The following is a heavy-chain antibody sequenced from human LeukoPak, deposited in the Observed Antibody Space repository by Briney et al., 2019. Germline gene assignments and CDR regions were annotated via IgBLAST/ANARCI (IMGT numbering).Heavy chain of an antibody. J-gene: IGHJ4*02. Sequence: ASVKVSCKASEYTFTINYIHWVRQAPGQGLEWMGMIYPRDGSTSYAQKFQGRVTVTRDTSTSTVHMELSGLRSEDTAVYYCARDQEGFDYWGQGTLVTVSS. CDR1: EYTFTINY. CDR2: IYPRDGST. CDR3: ARDQEGFDY. V-gene: IGHV1-46*01.